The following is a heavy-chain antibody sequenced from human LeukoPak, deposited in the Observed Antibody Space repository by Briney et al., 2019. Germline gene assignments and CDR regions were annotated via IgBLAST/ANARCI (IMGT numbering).Heavy chain of an antibody. CDR2: ICYTGST. Sequence: PSETLSLTCTVSGGSINNYYLSWIRQPPGKGLEWIGYICYTGSTNYNPSLSSRVTISLDTSKSQASLKLTSMTAADTAVYYCARGGSNWALSWGQGTLVTVSS. V-gene: IGHV4-59*13. CDR1: GGSINNYY. J-gene: IGHJ5*02. D-gene: IGHD7-27*01. CDR3: ARGGSNWALS.